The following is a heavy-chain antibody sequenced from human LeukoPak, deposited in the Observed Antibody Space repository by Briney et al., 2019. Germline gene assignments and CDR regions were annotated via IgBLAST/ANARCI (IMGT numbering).Heavy chain of an antibody. Sequence: PGGSLRLSCVGSGFTFSSYEMNWVRQAPGKGLEWLSYIASSDSTTHYADSVKGRFTISRDNAKNSLYLQMNSLRVEDTAVYYCARDYWYSDSGPDSWGQGTLVTVSS. CDR1: GFTFSSYE. CDR3: ARDYWYSDSGPDS. D-gene: IGHD2-8*02. CDR2: IASSDSTT. V-gene: IGHV3-48*03. J-gene: IGHJ4*02.